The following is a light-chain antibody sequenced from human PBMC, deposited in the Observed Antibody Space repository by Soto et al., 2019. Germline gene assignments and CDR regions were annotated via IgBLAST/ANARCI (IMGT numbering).Light chain of an antibody. V-gene: IGLV2-18*02. CDR3: SSFTTSSTYV. Sequence: QSALTHPPSMSGSPGQSGAISCSGTSSDVGSYNRVSWYQQPPGTAPKLMIYDVSNRPSGVPDRFSGSKSGNSASLTISGLQAEDEADYYCSSFTTSSTYVFGTGTKVTVL. J-gene: IGLJ1*01. CDR2: DVS. CDR1: SSDVGSYNR.